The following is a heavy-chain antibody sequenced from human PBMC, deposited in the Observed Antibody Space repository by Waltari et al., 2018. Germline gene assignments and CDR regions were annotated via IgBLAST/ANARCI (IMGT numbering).Heavy chain of an antibody. D-gene: IGHD4-17*01. V-gene: IGHV5-51*01. CDR1: AYSFSTYW. Sequence: EVQLVQSGAEVKKPGESLKISCQGSAYSFSTYWIGWVLQMPGKGLEWMGIIYPDDSDIRYSPSFQGQVTISADKSISTAYLQWSSLKASDTAIYYCARHRVTNFYAYMDVWGKGTTVTVSS. CDR2: IYPDDSDI. J-gene: IGHJ6*03. CDR3: ARHRVTNFYAYMDV.